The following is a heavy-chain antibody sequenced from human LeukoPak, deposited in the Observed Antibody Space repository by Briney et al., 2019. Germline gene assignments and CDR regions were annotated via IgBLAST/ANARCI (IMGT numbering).Heavy chain of an antibody. CDR3: AREWDIVVETAIPYFQH. CDR2: INAGNGNT. V-gene: IGHV1-3*01. CDR1: GYTFTSYD. D-gene: IGHD2-21*02. Sequence: WASVKVSCKASGYTFTSYDINWVRQATGQRLEWMGWINAGNGNTRFSQKFQGRVTITRDTSASTAYMELSSLRSDDTAVYYCAREWDIVVETAIPYFQHWGQGTLVTVSS. J-gene: IGHJ1*01.